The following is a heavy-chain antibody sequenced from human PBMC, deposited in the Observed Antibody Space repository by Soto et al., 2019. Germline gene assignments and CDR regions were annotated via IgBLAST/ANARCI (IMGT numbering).Heavy chain of an antibody. CDR3: AKDMRHEGSSGWYFQEKGAYGMDV. CDR2: ISWNSGSI. D-gene: IGHD6-19*01. J-gene: IGHJ6*02. V-gene: IGHV3-9*01. CDR1: GFTFDDYA. Sequence: EVQLVESGGGLVQPGRSLRLSCAASGFTFDDYAMHWVRQAPGKGLEWVSGISWNSGSIGYADSVKGRFTISRDNAKNFLYRQMNSLRAEDTALYYCAKDMRHEGSSGWYFQEKGAYGMDVWGQGTTVTVSS.